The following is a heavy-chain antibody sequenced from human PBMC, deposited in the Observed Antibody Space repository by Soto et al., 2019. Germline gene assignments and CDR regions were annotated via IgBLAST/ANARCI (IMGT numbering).Heavy chain of an antibody. Sequence: QLQLQESGSGLVKPSQTLSLTCAVSGGSISSGGYSWSWIRQPPGKGLEWIGYIFPSGSTYYNPSLTSRVTISVDTSKNQFSLKVTSVTAADTAVYFCASEGGRGSPDWYFDLWGRGTLVTVSS. CDR3: ASEGGRGSPDWYFDL. CDR2: IFPSGST. V-gene: IGHV4-30-2*01. J-gene: IGHJ2*01. D-gene: IGHD1-26*01. CDR1: GGSISSGGYS.